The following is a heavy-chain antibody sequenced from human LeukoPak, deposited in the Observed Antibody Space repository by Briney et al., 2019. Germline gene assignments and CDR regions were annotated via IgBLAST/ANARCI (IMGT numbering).Heavy chain of an antibody. V-gene: IGHV3-21*01. CDR2: ISSSSSYI. CDR1: GFTFSSYS. CDR3: ARDTRYSSNLEPGR. J-gene: IGHJ4*02. Sequence: GGSLRLSCAASGFTFSSYSMNWVRQAPGKGLEWVSSISSSSSYIYYADSVKGRFTISRDNAKNSLYLQMNSLSAEDTAVYYCARDTRYSSNLEPGRWGQGTLVTVSS. D-gene: IGHD6-13*01.